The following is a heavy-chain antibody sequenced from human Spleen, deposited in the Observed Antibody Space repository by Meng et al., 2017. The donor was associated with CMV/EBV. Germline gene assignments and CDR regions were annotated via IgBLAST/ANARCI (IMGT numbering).Heavy chain of an antibody. CDR2: ISSSSYI. Sequence: GESLKISCAASGFTFSSYSMNWVRQAPGKGLEWVSSISSSSYIYYADSVKGRFTISRDNAKNSLYLQMNSLRAEDTDVYYCARGTHYDYDSSGYFYWGQGTLVTVSS. CDR3: ARGTHYDYDSSGYFY. V-gene: IGHV3-21*01. J-gene: IGHJ4*02. D-gene: IGHD3-22*01. CDR1: GFTFSSYS.